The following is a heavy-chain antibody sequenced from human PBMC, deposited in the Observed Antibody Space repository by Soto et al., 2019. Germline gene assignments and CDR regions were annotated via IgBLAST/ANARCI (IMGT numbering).Heavy chain of an antibody. CDR2: MNPNSGNT. CDR3: ARKGKLRLGELSLYH. D-gene: IGHD3-16*02. V-gene: IGHV1-8*01. J-gene: IGHJ5*02. Sequence: QVQLVQAGAEVKKPGASVKVSCKASGYTFTSYDINWVRQATGQGLEWMGWMNPNSGNTGYAQKFQGRVTMTRNTSISTAYMGLSSLRSEDTAVYYCARKGKLRLGELSLYHWGQGTLVTVSS. CDR1: GYTFTSYD.